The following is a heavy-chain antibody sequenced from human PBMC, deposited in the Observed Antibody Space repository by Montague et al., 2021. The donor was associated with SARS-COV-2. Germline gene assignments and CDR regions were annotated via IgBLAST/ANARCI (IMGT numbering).Heavy chain of an antibody. CDR2: IHYSGST. Sequence: SETLSLTCTVSGDSISSYYWSWIRQPPGKGLEWIGYIHYSGSTNYNPSLTSRVTISVDTSKNQFSLKLRSVTAADTAVYYCARGQLWFDYWGQGTLVTVSS. CDR3: ARGQLWFDY. V-gene: IGHV4-59*08. CDR1: GDSISSYY. J-gene: IGHJ4*02. D-gene: IGHD5-18*01.